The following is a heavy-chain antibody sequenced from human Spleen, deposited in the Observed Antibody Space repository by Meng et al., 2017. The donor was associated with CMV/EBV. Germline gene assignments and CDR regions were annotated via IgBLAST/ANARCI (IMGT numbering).Heavy chain of an antibody. CDR2: SRNQANTYTT. CDR1: GFTFSEHY. J-gene: IGHJ4*02. Sequence: GEPLKISCAASGFTFSEHYMDWVRQAPGKGLEWVGRSRNQANTYTTEYAASVKGRFTISRDESKSSVYLEIHSLKAEDTAVYYCARMATTGDYLSEYYFDFWGQGTLVTVSS. V-gene: IGHV3-72*01. D-gene: IGHD7-27*01. CDR3: ARMATTGDYLSEYYFDF.